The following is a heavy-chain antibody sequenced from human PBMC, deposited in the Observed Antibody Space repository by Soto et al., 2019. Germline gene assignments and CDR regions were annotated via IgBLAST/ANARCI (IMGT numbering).Heavy chain of an antibody. CDR3: ARARGTMVRGVKSQNYMDV. J-gene: IGHJ6*03. CDR1: GYTFTSYD. CDR2: MNPNSGNT. V-gene: IGHV1-8*01. Sequence: ASVKVSCKASGYTFTSYDINWVRQATGQGLEWMGWMNPNSGNTGYAQKFQGRVTMTRNTSISTAYMELSSLRSEDTAVYYCARARGTMVRGVKSQNYMDVWGKGTTVTVSS. D-gene: IGHD3-10*01.